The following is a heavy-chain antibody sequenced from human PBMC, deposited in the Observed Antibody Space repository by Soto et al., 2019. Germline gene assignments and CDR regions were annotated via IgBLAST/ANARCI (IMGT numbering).Heavy chain of an antibody. Sequence: ASVKVSCKASGYTFNSYAMHWVRQAPGQRLEWMGWINAGNGNTKYSQKFQGRVTITRDTSASTAYMELSSLRSEDTAVYYCARDRHNTNWIQVWLFGYWGQGTLVTVSS. CDR2: INAGNGNT. D-gene: IGHD5-18*01. CDR1: GYTFNSYA. J-gene: IGHJ4*02. CDR3: ARDRHNTNWIQVWLFGY. V-gene: IGHV1-3*01.